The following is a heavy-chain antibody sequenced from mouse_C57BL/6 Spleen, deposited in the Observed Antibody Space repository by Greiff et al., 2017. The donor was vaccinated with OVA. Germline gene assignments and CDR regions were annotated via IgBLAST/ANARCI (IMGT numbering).Heavy chain of an antibody. V-gene: IGHV1-69*01. Sequence: QVQLKQPGAELVMPGASVKLSCKASGYTFTSYWMHWVKQRPGQGLEWIGEIDPSDSYTNYNQTFKGKSTLTVDKSSSTAYMQLSSLTSEDSAVYYCARGSSYQAWFAYWGQGTLVTVSA. CDR3: ARGSSYQAWFAY. D-gene: IGHD1-1*01. J-gene: IGHJ3*01. CDR2: IDPSDSYT. CDR1: GYTFTSYW.